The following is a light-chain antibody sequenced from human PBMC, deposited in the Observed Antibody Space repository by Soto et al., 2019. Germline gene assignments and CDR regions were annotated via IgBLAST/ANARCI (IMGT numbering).Light chain of an antibody. Sequence: DIQMPQSPTPLSASLGDRFTITCRASQSISSWLAWYQQKPGKAPKLLIYKASSLESGVPSRFSGSGSGTEFTLTISSLQPDDFATYYCQRDKSYLEAFGQGTKVDIK. CDR2: KAS. V-gene: IGKV1-5*03. CDR1: QSISSW. J-gene: IGKJ1*01. CDR3: QRDKSYLEA.